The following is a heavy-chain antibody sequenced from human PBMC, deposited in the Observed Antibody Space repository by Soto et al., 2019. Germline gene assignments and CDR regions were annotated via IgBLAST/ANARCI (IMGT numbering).Heavy chain of an antibody. V-gene: IGHV4-34*01. D-gene: IGHD6-13*01. Sequence: QVQLQQWGAGLLKPSETLSLTCAVYGGSFSGYYWSWIRQPPGKGLEWIGEINHSGSTNYNPSLKSRVTISVDTSKNQFSLKLSSVTAADTAVYYCARVRIAAAAPTRYYYYGMDVW. J-gene: IGHJ6*01. CDR1: GGSFSGYY. CDR2: INHSGST. CDR3: ARVRIAAAAPTRYYYYGMDV.